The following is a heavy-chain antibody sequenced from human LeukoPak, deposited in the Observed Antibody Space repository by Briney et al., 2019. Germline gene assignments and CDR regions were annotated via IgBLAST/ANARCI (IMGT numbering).Heavy chain of an antibody. CDR3: ARDLRAVTKYYYYYMDV. CDR1: GFTFSSYW. CDR2: IKQDGGEK. D-gene: IGHD6-19*01. V-gene: IGHV3-7*01. J-gene: IGHJ6*03. Sequence: GGTLRLSCAASGFTFSSYWMSWVRQAPGKGLEWVANIKQDGGEKYYVDSVKGRFTISRDNAKNSLYLQMNSLRAEDTAVYYCARDLRAVTKYYYYYMDVWGKGTTVTVSS.